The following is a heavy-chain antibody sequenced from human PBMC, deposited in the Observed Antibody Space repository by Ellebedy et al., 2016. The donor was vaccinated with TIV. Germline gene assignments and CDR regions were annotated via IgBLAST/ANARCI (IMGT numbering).Heavy chain of an antibody. D-gene: IGHD1-7*01. Sequence: GESLKISXAASGFTFSSYSMNWVRQAPGKGLEWVSSISSSSSYIYYADSVKGRFTISRDNAKNSLYLQMNSLRAEDTAVYYCARVSNDWNYFGSLYYFDYWGQGTLVTVSS. CDR1: GFTFSSYS. CDR3: ARVSNDWNYFGSLYYFDY. J-gene: IGHJ4*02. CDR2: ISSSSSYI. V-gene: IGHV3-21*01.